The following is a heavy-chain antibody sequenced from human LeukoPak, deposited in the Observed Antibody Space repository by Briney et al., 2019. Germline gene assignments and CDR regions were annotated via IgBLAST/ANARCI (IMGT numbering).Heavy chain of an antibody. CDR1: GYTFSGYY. CDR3: ATSGSDAFDI. V-gene: IGHV1-2*02. J-gene: IGHJ3*02. D-gene: IGHD1-26*01. Sequence: ASVKVSCKASGYTFSGYYMHWVRQAPGQGLEWMGWIYPNSGDTKYAQKFQGRVTVTRDTSISTAFMEVRRTISDDTAVYYCATSGSDAFDIWGQGTMVTVSS. CDR2: IYPNSGDT.